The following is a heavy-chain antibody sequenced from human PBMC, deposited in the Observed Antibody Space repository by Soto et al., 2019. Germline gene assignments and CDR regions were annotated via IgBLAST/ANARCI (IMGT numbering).Heavy chain of an antibody. J-gene: IGHJ2*01. CDR2: IIPIFGTA. Sequence: SVKVSSKASRVTFSSYAISWVHQAPGQGLEWMGGIIPIFGTANYAQKFQCRVTITADESTSTAYMELSSLRSEATAVYYCARDPYSNNLLVDLWGRGTLVTGSS. CDR1: RVTFSSYA. V-gene: IGHV1-69*13. CDR3: ARDPYSNNLLVDL. D-gene: IGHD4-4*01.